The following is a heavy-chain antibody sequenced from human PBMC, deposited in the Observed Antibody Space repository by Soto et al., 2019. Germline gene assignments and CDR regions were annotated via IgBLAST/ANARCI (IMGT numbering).Heavy chain of an antibody. CDR3: TTDGFTGIVGI. CDR2: IRSKTSSETR. Sequence: EGALRLSCAASGVPFTKAWMAWVRQAPGKGLEWVGRIRSKTSSETREYAVPVKGRFTISRDDSKNMLYLEMNSLKIEDTVVYYWTTDGFTGIVGIWGQGTMVTFSS. J-gene: IGHJ3*02. D-gene: IGHD3-22*01. V-gene: IGHV3-15*01. CDR1: GVPFTKAW.